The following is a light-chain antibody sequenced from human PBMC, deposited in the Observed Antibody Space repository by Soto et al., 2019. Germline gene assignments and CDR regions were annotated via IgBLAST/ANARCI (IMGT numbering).Light chain of an antibody. CDR2: GAS. CDR3: QQYGISPRT. V-gene: IGKV3-20*01. J-gene: IGKJ1*01. Sequence: EIVLTQSPGTLSLSPGERATLSCRASQSVSGGSLAWYQQRPGQAPRLLIYGASSRATGIPDRFSGSGSGTDFTLTITRLEPEDFAVYYCQQYGISPRTFGQGTK. CDR1: QSVSGGS.